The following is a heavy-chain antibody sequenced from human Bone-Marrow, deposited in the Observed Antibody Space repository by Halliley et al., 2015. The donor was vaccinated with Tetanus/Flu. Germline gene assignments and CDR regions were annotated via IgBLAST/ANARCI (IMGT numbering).Heavy chain of an antibody. J-gene: IGHJ6*02. V-gene: IGHV3-33*01. CDR3: ARVPSDSNPFYNYYYGMDV. CDR2: IWSDGSNV. D-gene: IGHD6-6*01. Sequence: IWSDGSNVYYADSVKGRFTISRDNSKRILYVQMNSLRAGDTAVYYCARVPSDSNPFYNYYYGMDVWGQGTTVTVSS.